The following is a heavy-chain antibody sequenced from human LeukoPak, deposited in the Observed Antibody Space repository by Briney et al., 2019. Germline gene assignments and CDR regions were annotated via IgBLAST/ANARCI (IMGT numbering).Heavy chain of an antibody. D-gene: IGHD3-22*01. V-gene: IGHV3-30*03. J-gene: IGHJ4*02. CDR2: ISYDGSNK. CDR3: ARADYYDSSAPTF. Sequence: TGGSLRLSCAASGFTFSSYGMHWVRQAPGKGLEWVAVISYDGSNKYYADSVKGRFTISRDNAKNSLYLQMNSLRAEDTAVYYCARADYYDSSAPTFWGQGTLVTVSS. CDR1: GFTFSSYG.